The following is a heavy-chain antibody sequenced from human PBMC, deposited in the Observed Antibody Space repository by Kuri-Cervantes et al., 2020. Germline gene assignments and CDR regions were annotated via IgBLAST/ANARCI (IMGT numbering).Heavy chain of an antibody. D-gene: IGHD7-27*01. J-gene: IGHJ4*02. Sequence: GESLKISCAASGFTFSTYNMNWVRQAPGKGLEWVSCISSSSTYLYNADSVKGRFTISRDNAKNSLYLQMNSLRAEDTAVYYCARDETGSFNYWGQGTLVTVSS. V-gene: IGHV3-21*03. CDR1: GFTFSTYN. CDR2: ISSSSTYL. CDR3: ARDETGSFNY.